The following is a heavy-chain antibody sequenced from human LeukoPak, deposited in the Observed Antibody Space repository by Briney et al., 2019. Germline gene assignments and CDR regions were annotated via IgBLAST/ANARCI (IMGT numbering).Heavy chain of an antibody. V-gene: IGHV3-74*01. CDR2: INSDGSST. J-gene: IGHJ4*02. D-gene: IGHD4-11*01. CDR3: AREGYSGPYLDY. CDR1: GFTFSSYW. Sequence: PGGSLRLSCAASGFTFSSYWIQWVRQAPGKGLVWVSRINSDGSSTSHADSVKGRFTISGDNAKNTLFLQMNSLRAEDTAVYYCAREGYSGPYLDYWGQGTLVTVSS.